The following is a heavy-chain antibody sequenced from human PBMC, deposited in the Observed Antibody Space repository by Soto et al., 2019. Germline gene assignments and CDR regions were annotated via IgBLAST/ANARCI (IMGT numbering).Heavy chain of an antibody. J-gene: IGHJ4*02. CDR1: GGSISSGGYS. V-gene: IGHV4-30-2*01. CDR3: ARGTYYDFWSAPSFDY. D-gene: IGHD3-3*01. Sequence: QLQLQESGSGLVKPSQTLSLTCAVSGGSISSGGYSWSWIRQPPGKGLEWIGYIYHSGSTYYNPSLKSRVTISVDRSKNQFSLKLTSVTAADTAVYYCARGTYYDFWSAPSFDYWGQGTLVTVSS. CDR2: IYHSGST.